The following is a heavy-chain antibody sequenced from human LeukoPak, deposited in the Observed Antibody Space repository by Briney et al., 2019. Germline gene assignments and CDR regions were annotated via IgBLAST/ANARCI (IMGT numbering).Heavy chain of an antibody. CDR1: GYTFTSYY. V-gene: IGHV1-24*01. J-gene: IGHJ1*01. CDR2: FDPEDGET. Sequence: WASVKVSCKASGYTFTSYYMHWVRQAPGKGLEWMGGFDPEDGETIYAQKFQGRVTMTEDTSTDTAYMELSSLRSEDTAVYYCARVMGRYYDILTGYYPGRYFQHWGQGTLVTVSS. D-gene: IGHD3-9*01. CDR3: ARVMGRYYDILTGYYPGRYFQH.